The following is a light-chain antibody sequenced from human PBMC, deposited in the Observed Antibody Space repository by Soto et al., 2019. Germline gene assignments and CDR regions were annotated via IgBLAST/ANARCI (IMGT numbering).Light chain of an antibody. J-gene: IGKJ2*01. CDR2: SAS. Sequence: EIVLTQSPGTLSLSPGEGATLSYRASQSVSSGYLAWYQQKPGQTPRLLIYSASSRATGIPDRFSGSGSGTDFTLTISRLEPEDFAVYYCPQYGNSPYTFGQGTKVEIK. CDR3: PQYGNSPYT. CDR1: QSVSSGY. V-gene: IGKV3-20*01.